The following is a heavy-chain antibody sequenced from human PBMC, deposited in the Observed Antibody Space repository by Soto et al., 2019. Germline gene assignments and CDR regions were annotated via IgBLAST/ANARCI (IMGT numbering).Heavy chain of an antibody. V-gene: IGHV4-31*03. J-gene: IGHJ4*02. CDR1: GGSISSGGYY. CDR2: IYYSGST. D-gene: IGHD1-20*01. Sequence: TLSLTCTVSGGSISSGGYYWSWIRQHPGKGLEWIGYIYYSGSTYYNPSLKSRVTISVDTSKNQFSLKLSSVTAADTAVYYCARDAITPKTRGDYWRQGTLVTVSS. CDR3: ARDAITPKTRGDY.